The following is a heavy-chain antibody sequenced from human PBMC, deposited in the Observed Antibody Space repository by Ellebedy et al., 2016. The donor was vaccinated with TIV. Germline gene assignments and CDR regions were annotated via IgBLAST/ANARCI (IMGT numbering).Heavy chain of an antibody. Sequence: PSETLSLTCTVSGGSITNFYWTWIRQPPGKGLEWIGYIYSTGATNYNPSLKSRVTISLDPSKNQFSLKLYSVTAADTAVYYCAREGAHKFDTSGYYFDYWGQGAPVTVAS. CDR3: AREGAHKFDTSGYYFDY. D-gene: IGHD3-22*01. CDR1: GGSITNFY. V-gene: IGHV4-59*12. J-gene: IGHJ4*02. CDR2: IYSTGAT.